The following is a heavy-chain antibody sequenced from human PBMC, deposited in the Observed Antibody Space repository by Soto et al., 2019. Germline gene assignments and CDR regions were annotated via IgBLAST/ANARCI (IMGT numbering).Heavy chain of an antibody. D-gene: IGHD1-1*01. CDR1: GFTFNSYS. V-gene: IGHV3-21*02. CDR3: ERYDAFKAFDL. CDR2: ISSGSVHI. Sequence: EVELVESGGGLVKPGGSLRLSCAASGFTFNSYSVNSVRHGHGKGREWVASISSGSVHIDFADSVKGRFTISRDEVTNAVSLQMDSLRVEDTGIYYCERYDAFKAFDLWGQGTMVTVS. J-gene: IGHJ3*01.